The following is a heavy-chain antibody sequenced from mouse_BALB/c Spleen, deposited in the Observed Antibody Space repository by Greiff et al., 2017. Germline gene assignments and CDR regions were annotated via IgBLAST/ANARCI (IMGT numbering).Heavy chain of an antibody. CDR1: GFTFSDYY. CDR3: ARNRYGNYYAMDY. D-gene: IGHD2-10*02. V-gene: IGHV5-4*02. Sequence: DVKLVESGGGLVKPGGSLKLSCAASGFTFSDYYMYWVRQTPEKRLEWVATISDGGSYTYHPDSVKGRFTISRDNAKNNLYLQMSSLKSEDTAMYCCARNRYGNYYAMDYWGQGTSGTGSS. CDR2: ISDGGSYT. J-gene: IGHJ4*01.